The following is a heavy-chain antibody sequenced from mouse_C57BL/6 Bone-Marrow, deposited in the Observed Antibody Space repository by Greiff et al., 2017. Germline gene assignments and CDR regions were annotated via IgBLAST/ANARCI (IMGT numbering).Heavy chain of an antibody. V-gene: IGHV5-4*01. Sequence: EVHLVESGGGLVKPGGSLKLSCAASGFTFSSYAMSWVRQTPEKRLEWVATISDGGSYTYYPDNVKGRFTISRDNAKNNLYLQMSHLKSEDTAMYDCARDPLYGNYKELGYWGQGTTLTVSS. J-gene: IGHJ2*01. CDR1: GFTFSSYA. D-gene: IGHD2-1*01. CDR3: ARDPLYGNYKELGY. CDR2: ISDGGSYT.